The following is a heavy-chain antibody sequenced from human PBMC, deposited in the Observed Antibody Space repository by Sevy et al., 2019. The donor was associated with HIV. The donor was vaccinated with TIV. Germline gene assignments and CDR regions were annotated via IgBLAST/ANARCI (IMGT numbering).Heavy chain of an antibody. Sequence: GGSLRLSCAASGFTFSSYWMSWVRQAPGKGLEWVANIKQDGSEKYYVDSVKGRFTISRDNAKNPLYLQMNSLRAEDTAVYYWARESYYDFWSGYYFDYWGQGTLVTVSS. CDR2: IKQDGSEK. D-gene: IGHD3-3*01. CDR3: ARESYYDFWSGYYFDY. V-gene: IGHV3-7*03. J-gene: IGHJ4*02. CDR1: GFTFSSYW.